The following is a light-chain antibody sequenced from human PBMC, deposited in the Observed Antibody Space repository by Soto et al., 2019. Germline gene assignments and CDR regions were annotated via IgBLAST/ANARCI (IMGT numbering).Light chain of an antibody. CDR3: SSYTSSSNPNV. CDR2: DVS. V-gene: IGLV2-14*01. Sequence: QSVLTQPASVSGSPGQSITISCTGTSSDVGHYNYVSWYQQHPGKAPKVVIYDVSNRPSGISNRFSGSKSGNTASLTISGLQAEDEADYYCSSYTSSSNPNVFGTGTKVTVL. J-gene: IGLJ1*01. CDR1: SSDVGHYNY.